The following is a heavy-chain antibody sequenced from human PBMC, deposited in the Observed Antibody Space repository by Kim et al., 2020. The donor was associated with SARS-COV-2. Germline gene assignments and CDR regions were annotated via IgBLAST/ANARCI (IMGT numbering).Heavy chain of an antibody. CDR1: GFTFDDYA. CDR3: AKDRRYCGGDCYGAYFQH. J-gene: IGHJ1*01. V-gene: IGHV3-43*02. D-gene: IGHD2-21*02. CDR2: ISGDGGST. Sequence: GGSLRLSCAASGFTFDDYAMHWVRQAPGKGLEWVSLISGDGGSTYYADSVKGRFTISRDNSKNSLYLQMNSLRTEDTALYYCAKDRRYCGGDCYGAYFQHWGQGTQVTVSS.